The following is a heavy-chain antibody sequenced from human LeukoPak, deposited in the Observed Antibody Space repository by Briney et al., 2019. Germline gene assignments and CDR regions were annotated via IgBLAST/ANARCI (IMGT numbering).Heavy chain of an antibody. V-gene: IGHV3-23*01. CDR2: ISGSGGST. D-gene: IGHD3-22*01. CDR1: GFTFSSYA. J-gene: IGHJ4*02. CDR3: AKETYDSSGYYGY. Sequence: GGSLRLSCAASGFTFSSYAMSWVRQAPGKGREWGSAISGSGGSTYYADSVKGRFTISRDNSKNTLYLQMNSLRAEDTAVYYCAKETYDSSGYYGYWGQGTLVTVSS.